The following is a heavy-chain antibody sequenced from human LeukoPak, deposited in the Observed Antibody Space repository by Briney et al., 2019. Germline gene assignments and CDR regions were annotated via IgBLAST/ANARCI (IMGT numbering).Heavy chain of an antibody. Sequence: GGSLRLTCVVSGFIASSNYRSWVRQAPGKGLEWISLIYSGGTTHYADSVMGRFTISRDNSKTTLFLQMNSLKAEDTAVYYCATGGRSGVALEQWGQGTLVTVSS. D-gene: IGHD3-3*01. J-gene: IGHJ4*02. CDR2: IYSGGTT. CDR3: ATGGRSGVALEQ. V-gene: IGHV3-53*01. CDR1: GFIASSNY.